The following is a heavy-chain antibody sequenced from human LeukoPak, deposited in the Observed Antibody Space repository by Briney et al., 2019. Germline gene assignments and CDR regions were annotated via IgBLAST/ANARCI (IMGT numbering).Heavy chain of an antibody. J-gene: IGHJ6*02. V-gene: IGHV1-18*01. CDR1: GYTFTSYG. CDR2: ISAYNGNT. Sequence: ASVKVSCKASGYTFTSYGISWVRQAPGQGLEWMGWISAYNGNTNYAQKLQGRVTMTTDTSTSTAYMELRSLRSDDTAVYYRARATSGGYYLLYYYGMDVWGQGTTVTVSS. CDR3: ARATSGGYYLLYYYGMDV. D-gene: IGHD3-22*01.